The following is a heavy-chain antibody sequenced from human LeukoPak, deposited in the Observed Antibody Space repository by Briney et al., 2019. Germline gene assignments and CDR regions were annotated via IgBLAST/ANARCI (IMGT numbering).Heavy chain of an antibody. D-gene: IGHD4-17*01. CDR3: ARSPLDDYGDRNDAFDI. Sequence: PSETLSLTCTVSGGSISSYYWSWIRQPPGKGLEWIGNIYYSGSTNYNPSLKSRVTISVDTSKNQFSLKLSSVTAADTAVYYCARSPLDDYGDRNDAFDIWGQGTMATVSS. CDR2: IYYSGST. J-gene: IGHJ3*02. V-gene: IGHV4-59*01. CDR1: GGSISSYY.